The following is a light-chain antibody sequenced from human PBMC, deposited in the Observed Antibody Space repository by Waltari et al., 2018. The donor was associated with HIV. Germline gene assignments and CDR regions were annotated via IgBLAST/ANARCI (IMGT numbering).Light chain of an antibody. V-gene: IGLV2-14*01. Sequence: QSALTQPASVSGSRGQSITISCTGTNSDIGSYDLVSWYQQHPGDAPKLIIYEVSYRPSGVFDRFSGPKSINAASLTISGLQADDEADYYCCSYTSAATWVFGGGTKVTVL. CDR2: EVS. CDR1: NSDIGSYDL. J-gene: IGLJ3*02. CDR3: CSYTSAATWV.